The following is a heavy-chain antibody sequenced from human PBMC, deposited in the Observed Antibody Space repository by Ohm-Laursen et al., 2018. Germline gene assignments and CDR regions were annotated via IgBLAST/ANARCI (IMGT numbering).Heavy chain of an antibody. Sequence: SLRLSCAASGFPFSGYSMNWIRQAPGKGLEWVSYISHTSSHIYYADSVKGRFTISRDNANKMVYLQMNSLRAEDAALYYCVRDPGTNRHDWYFDLWGRGTLLTVSS. CDR2: ISHTSSHI. CDR1: GFPFSGYS. D-gene: IGHD1-14*01. J-gene: IGHJ2*01. CDR3: VRDPGTNRHDWYFDL. V-gene: IGHV3-21*05.